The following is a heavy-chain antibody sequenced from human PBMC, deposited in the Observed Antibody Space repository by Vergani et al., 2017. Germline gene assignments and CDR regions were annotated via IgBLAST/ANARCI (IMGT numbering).Heavy chain of an antibody. V-gene: IGHV4-34*09. J-gene: IGHJ4*02. Sequence: QVQLQESGPGVVKPSQTLSLTCTVSGGSISSGYYWSWIRQPPGKGLEWIGEINHSGSTNYNPSLKSRVTISVDTSKNQFSLKLSSVTAADTAVYYCARAKVVVSYYGSGSYYHLPTYYFDYWGQGTLVTASS. D-gene: IGHD3-10*01. CDR3: ARAKVVVSYYGSGSYYHLPTYYFDY. CDR2: INHSGST. CDR1: GGSISSGYY.